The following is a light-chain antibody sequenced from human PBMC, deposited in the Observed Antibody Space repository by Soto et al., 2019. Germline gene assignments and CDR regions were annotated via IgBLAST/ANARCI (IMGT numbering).Light chain of an antibody. CDR1: SSDVGGYNY. CDR3: SADTSSSTLAVV. Sequence: QSALTQPASVSGSPGQSITISCTGTSSDVGGYNYVSWYQQHPGKAPKLMIYEVSNRPSGVSNRFSGSKSGNTASLTISGLQAEDEADYYCSADTSSSTLAVVVGGGTTLTVL. V-gene: IGLV2-14*01. J-gene: IGLJ2*01. CDR2: EVS.